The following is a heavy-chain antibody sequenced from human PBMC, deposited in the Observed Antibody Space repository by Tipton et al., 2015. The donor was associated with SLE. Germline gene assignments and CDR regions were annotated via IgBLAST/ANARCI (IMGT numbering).Heavy chain of an antibody. D-gene: IGHD2-21*02. CDR3: ARQMQRCLYCPKFFDL. CDR2: MYLSGST. CDR1: GASISPYY. J-gene: IGHJ4*02. Sequence: TLSLTCTVSGASISPYYWAWIRQPAGKGLEWLGRMYLSGSTNYNPYLKSRVTMSIDTSKNEFSLNLGSVTAADTGIYYCARQMQRCLYCPKFFDLWGQGMLVTVSS. V-gene: IGHV4-4*07.